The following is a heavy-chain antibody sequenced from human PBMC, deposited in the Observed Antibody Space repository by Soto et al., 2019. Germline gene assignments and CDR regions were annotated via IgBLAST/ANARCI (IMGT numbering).Heavy chain of an antibody. V-gene: IGHV3-48*02. CDR2: ISSSSSTI. J-gene: IGHJ4*02. D-gene: IGHD4-17*01. Sequence: GGSLRLSCAASGFTFSSYSMNWVRQAPGKGLEWVSYISSSSSTIYYADSVKGRFTISRDNAKNSLYLQMNSLRDEDTAVYYCARGEVTTIVYYFDYWGQGTLVTVSS. CDR1: GFTFSSYS. CDR3: ARGEVTTIVYYFDY.